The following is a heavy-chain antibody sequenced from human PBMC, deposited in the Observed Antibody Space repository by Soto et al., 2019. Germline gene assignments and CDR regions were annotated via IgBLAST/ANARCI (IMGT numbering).Heavy chain of an antibody. Sequence: VASVKVSCKASGYTFTGYYMHWVRQAPGQGLEWMGWINPNSGGTNYAQKFQGWVTMTRDTSISTAYMELSRLRSDDTAVYYCARERRGWESDAFDIWGQGTMVTVSS. CDR1: GYTFTGYY. CDR2: INPNSGGT. CDR3: ARERRGWESDAFDI. D-gene: IGHD6-19*01. V-gene: IGHV1-2*04. J-gene: IGHJ3*02.